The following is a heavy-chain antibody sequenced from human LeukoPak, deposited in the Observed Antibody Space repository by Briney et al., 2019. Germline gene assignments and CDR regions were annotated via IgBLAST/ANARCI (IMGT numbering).Heavy chain of an antibody. CDR3: ARGGWALPYFDY. CDR2: ISSSGSTI. CDR1: GFTFSSYE. Sequence: PGGSLRLSCAASGFTFSSYEMNWVRQAPGKGLEWVSYISSSGSTIYYADSVKGRFTISRDNAKNSLYLQMNSLRAEDTAVYYCARGGWALPYFDYWGQGTLVTVSS. J-gene: IGHJ4*02. V-gene: IGHV3-48*03. D-gene: IGHD6-19*01.